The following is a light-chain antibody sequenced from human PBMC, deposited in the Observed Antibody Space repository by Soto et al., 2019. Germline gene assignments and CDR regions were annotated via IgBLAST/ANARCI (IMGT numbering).Light chain of an antibody. Sequence: ALQMTQSPSSLSSSVGDRVTISCRASQGIGNALGWYQQKPGKPPNLLIYTASSLQSGVPSRFSGSGSGTDFTLTINGLQPEDFATYYCPQAASFPITLGQGTRLEIK. CDR1: QGIGNA. J-gene: IGKJ5*01. CDR3: PQAASFPIT. V-gene: IGKV1-6*01. CDR2: TAS.